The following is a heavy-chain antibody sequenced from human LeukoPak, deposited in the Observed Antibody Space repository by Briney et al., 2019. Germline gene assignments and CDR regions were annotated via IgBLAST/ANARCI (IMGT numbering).Heavy chain of an antibody. CDR3: ARELGYGSGSYYNRGGYYFDY. CDR2: IYYSGST. D-gene: IGHD3-10*01. V-gene: IGHV4-59*01. J-gene: IGHJ4*02. Sequence: SETLSLTCTVSGGSISSYYWSWIRQPPGKGLEWIGYIYYSGSTNYNPSLKSRVTISVDTSKNQFSLKLSSVTAADTAVYYCARELGYGSGSYYNRGGYYFDYWGQGTLVTVSS. CDR1: GGSISSYY.